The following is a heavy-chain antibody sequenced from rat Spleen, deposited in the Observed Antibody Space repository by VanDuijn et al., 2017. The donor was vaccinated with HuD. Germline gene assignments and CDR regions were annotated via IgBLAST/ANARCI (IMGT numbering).Heavy chain of an antibody. CDR1: GFTFNNYW. CDR3: ARPNNYYVMDV. V-gene: IGHV5-31*01. Sequence: EVQLVESGGGLVQPGRSLKLSCVASGFTFNNYWMTWIRQAPGKGLEWVASISNTGGTTNYPDSVKGRISISRDNAKSTLYVQLNSLRSEDTATYYCARPNNYYVMDVWGQGASVTVSS. D-gene: IGHD1-10*01. J-gene: IGHJ4*01. CDR2: ISNTGGTT.